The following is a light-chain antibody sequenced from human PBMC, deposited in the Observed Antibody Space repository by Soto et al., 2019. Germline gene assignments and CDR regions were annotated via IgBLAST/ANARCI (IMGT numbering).Light chain of an antibody. J-gene: IGKJ1*01. CDR2: WAS. CDR3: QQYYSTPPT. V-gene: IGKV4-1*01. CDR1: QSVLYSSNNKNY. Sequence: DIVRPQSQDSLAVSLGERATINCKSSQSVLYSSNNKNYLAWYQQKPGQPPKLLIYWASTRESGVPDRFSGSGSGTDFTLTISSLQAEDVAVYYCQQYYSTPPTFGQGTKVDI.